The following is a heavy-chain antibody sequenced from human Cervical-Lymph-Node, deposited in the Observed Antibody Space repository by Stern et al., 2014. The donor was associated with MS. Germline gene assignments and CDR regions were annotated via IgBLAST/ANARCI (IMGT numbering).Heavy chain of an antibody. J-gene: IGHJ4*02. CDR1: GASISSGDYL. CDR3: ARSSSWPHLFDY. CDR2: IYYSGGA. Sequence: VQLVESGPGLVKPSQTLSLTCTVSGASISSGDYLWSWIRQHPGKGLEWIGYIYYSGGAYYNKSLKSRVTISLDTSKNQFSLKLSSVTAADTAVYYCARSSSWPHLFDYWGQGTLVTVSS. V-gene: IGHV4-31*03. D-gene: IGHD6-13*01.